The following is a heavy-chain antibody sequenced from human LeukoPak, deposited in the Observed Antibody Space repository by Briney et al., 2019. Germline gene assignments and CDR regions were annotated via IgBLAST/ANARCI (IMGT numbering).Heavy chain of an antibody. Sequence: SETLSLTCTVSGGSISSYYWSWIRQPAGKGLEWIGRIYTSGSTNYNPSLKSRATMSVDTSKNQFSLKLSSVTAADTAVYYCARDNQIGYSYGYDWFDPWGQGTLVTVSS. CDR3: ARDNQIGYSYGYDWFDP. J-gene: IGHJ5*02. V-gene: IGHV4-4*07. D-gene: IGHD5-18*01. CDR1: GGSISSYY. CDR2: IYTSGST.